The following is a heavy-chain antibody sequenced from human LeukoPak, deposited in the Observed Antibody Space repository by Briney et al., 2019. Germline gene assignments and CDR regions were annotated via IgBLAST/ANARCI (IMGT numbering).Heavy chain of an antibody. CDR1: GGSISSSSYY. J-gene: IGHJ5*02. Sequence: SETLSLTCTVSGGSISSSSYYWSWIRQPPGKGLEWIGYIYYSGSTNYNPSLKSRVTISVDTSKNQFSLKLSSVTAADTAVYYCARGYYDFWSGPQNWFDPWGQGTLVTVSS. CDR2: IYYSGST. CDR3: ARGYYDFWSGPQNWFDP. D-gene: IGHD3-3*01. V-gene: IGHV4-61*01.